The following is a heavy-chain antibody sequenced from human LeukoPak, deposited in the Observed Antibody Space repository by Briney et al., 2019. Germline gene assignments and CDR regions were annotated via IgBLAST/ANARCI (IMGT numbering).Heavy chain of an antibody. Sequence: GGSLRLSCAASGFTFNTFNMNWVRQAPEKGLEWVSSITSGGDYIYYADSVKGRFTTSRDNAKNSLSLQLNSLRVEDTAVYYCARGHYDVLAASYKWTPDYWGQGTLVTVSS. CDR3: ARGHYDVLAASYKWTPDY. V-gene: IGHV3-21*01. D-gene: IGHD3-9*01. J-gene: IGHJ4*02. CDR2: ITSGGDYI. CDR1: GFTFNTFN.